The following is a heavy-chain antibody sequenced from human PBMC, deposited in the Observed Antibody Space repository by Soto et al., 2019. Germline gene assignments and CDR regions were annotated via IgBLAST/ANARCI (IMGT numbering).Heavy chain of an antibody. CDR3: ARDSLTTVSDY. CDR2: INHSGST. J-gene: IGHJ4*02. Sequence: QVQLQQWGAGLSKPSETLSLTCAVYGGSFSGYYWSWIRQPPGKGLEWIGEINHSGSTNYNPSLKSRVTISVDTSKNQFSLKLSSVTAADTAVYYCARDSLTTVSDYWGQGTLVTVSS. V-gene: IGHV4-34*01. D-gene: IGHD4-17*01. CDR1: GGSFSGYY.